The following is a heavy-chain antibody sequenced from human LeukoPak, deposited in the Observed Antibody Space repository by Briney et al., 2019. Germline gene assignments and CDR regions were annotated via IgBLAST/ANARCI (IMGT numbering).Heavy chain of an antibody. CDR3: ARHNPYFDY. CDR2: IYYSGST. D-gene: IGHD1-14*01. Sequence: SETLSLTCTVSGGSISGTINSWGWIRQPPGKGLEWIGSIYYSGSTYYNPSLKSRVTISLDTSKNQFSLRLNSVTAADTAVYYCARHNPYFDYWGQGTLVTVSS. V-gene: IGHV4-39*01. J-gene: IGHJ4*02. CDR1: GGSISGTINS.